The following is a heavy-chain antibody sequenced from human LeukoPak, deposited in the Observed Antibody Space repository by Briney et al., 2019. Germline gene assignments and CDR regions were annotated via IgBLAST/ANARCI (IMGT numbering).Heavy chain of an antibody. CDR1: GFTFNKAW. V-gene: IGHV3-15*01. CDR2: IKSKTDGGTT. J-gene: IGHJ4*02. CDR3: TTDRVAVAGKFDS. D-gene: IGHD6-19*01. Sequence: GGSLRLSCAASGFTFNKAWMSWVRQAPGKGLEWVGRIKSKTDGGTTEYAALVKGRFTISRNDSKNMLYLQMNSLKIEDTAVYFCTTDRVAVAGKFDSWGQGTLVTVSS.